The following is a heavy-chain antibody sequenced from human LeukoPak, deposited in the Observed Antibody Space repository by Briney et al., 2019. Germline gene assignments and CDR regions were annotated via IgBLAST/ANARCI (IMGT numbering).Heavy chain of an antibody. J-gene: IGHJ3*02. D-gene: IGHD5-12*01. CDR3: ARHGGESIVAMILHAFDI. CDR1: GGSFSGYY. CDR2: INHSGST. Sequence: SETLSLTCAVYGGSFSGYYWSWTRQPPGKGLEWIGEINHSGSTNYNPSLKSRVTMSVDTSKNQFSLKLTSVTAADTAVYYCARHGGESIVAMILHAFDIWGQGTTVTVSS. V-gene: IGHV4-34*01.